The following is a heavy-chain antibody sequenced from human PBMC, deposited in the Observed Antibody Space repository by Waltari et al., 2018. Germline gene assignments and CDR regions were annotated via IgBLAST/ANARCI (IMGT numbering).Heavy chain of an antibody. CDR3: ARLDYSALRRGCDP. J-gene: IGHJ5*02. V-gene: IGHV4-39*01. CDR1: GDSISSDSYY. Sequence: QLQLQESGPGLVKPSETLSLTCTVSGDSISSDSYYWGWLRQPLGKGLAWIGTVHFTGTTYYNPSLESRVTISVETSNNQGTWKLTSVTAADTASYYCARLDYSALRRGCDPWGQGTLVTVSS. D-gene: IGHD4-4*01. CDR2: VHFTGTT.